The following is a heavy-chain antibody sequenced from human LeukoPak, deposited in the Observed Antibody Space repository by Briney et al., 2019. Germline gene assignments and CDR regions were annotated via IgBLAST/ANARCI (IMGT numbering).Heavy chain of an antibody. CDR3: AKDGIGGIYYDSSGYFDN. J-gene: IGHJ4*02. D-gene: IGHD3-22*01. CDR1: GFTFNNYA. V-gene: IGHV3-23*01. Sequence: PGGSLRLSCAASGFTFNNYATSWVRQAPGKGLEWVSAISGSGGSTYYADPLKGRLTISRDNSKNTLYLQMNSLRAEDTALYYCAKDGIGGIYYDSSGYFDNWGQGTLVTVSS. CDR2: ISGSGGST.